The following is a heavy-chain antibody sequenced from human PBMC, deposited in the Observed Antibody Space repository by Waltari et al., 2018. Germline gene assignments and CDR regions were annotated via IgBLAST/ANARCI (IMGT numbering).Heavy chain of an antibody. CDR2: IYDSGAT. CDR3: ARGDRAPSGDGTELDY. Sequence: QVQLQESGPGLVKPSETLSLTCTVSGGSMNTYYWTWIRQPPGKGLEYIGYIYDSGATNYNPSLKSRITISIDTSMNQFYLKVTSVTAADTAVYYCARGDRAPSGDGTELDYWGQGTMVTVSS. V-gene: IGHV4-59*01. J-gene: IGHJ4*02. CDR1: GGSMNTYY. D-gene: IGHD5-12*01.